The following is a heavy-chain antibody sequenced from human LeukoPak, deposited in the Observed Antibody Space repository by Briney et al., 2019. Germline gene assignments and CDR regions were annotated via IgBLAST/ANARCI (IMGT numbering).Heavy chain of an antibody. Sequence: PPGGSLRLSCAASGFTFSSYGMHWVRQAPGEGLEWVAVISYDGSNKYYADSVKGRFTISRDNSKNTLYLQMNSLKTEDTAVYYCTTADEYYGSGSSLDYWGQGTLVTVSS. CDR3: TTADEYYGSGSSLDY. CDR1: GFTFSSYG. J-gene: IGHJ4*02. V-gene: IGHV3-30*03. D-gene: IGHD3-10*01. CDR2: ISYDGSNK.